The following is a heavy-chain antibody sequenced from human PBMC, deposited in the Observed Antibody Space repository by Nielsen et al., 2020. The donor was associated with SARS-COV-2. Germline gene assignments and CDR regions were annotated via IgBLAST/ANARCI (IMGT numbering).Heavy chain of an antibody. J-gene: IGHJ4*02. V-gene: IGHV3-33*08. CDR2: ILYDGSNK. D-gene: IGHD3-22*01. CDR3: ARRDSSGYLYYIDY. Sequence: GESLKISCEASGFSFSNYGLHWVRQAPGKGLEWVAVILYDGSNKYYADSVKGRFTISRDNSKNTLYLQMNSLRAEDTAVYYCARRDSSGYLYYIDYWGQGTLVTVSS. CDR1: GFSFSNYG.